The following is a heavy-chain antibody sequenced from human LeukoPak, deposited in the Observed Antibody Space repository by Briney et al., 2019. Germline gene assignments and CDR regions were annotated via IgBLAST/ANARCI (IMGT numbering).Heavy chain of an antibody. Sequence: SGGSLRLSCAASGFTFSSYWMSWVRQAPGKGLEWVAPIKRDGSVKKYVDSVQGRLTVSRDNTKNSLYLQMNSLRADDTAVYYCARHSGDITVFDLWGQGTLVTVSS. V-gene: IGHV3-7*01. CDR1: GFTFSSYW. CDR3: ARHSGDITVFDL. CDR2: IKRDGSVK. J-gene: IGHJ4*02. D-gene: IGHD1-26*01.